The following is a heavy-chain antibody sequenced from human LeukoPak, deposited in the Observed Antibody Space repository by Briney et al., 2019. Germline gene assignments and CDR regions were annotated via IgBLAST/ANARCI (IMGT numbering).Heavy chain of an antibody. CDR2: ISYDGSNK. V-gene: IGHV3-30*18. Sequence: GGSLRLSCAASGFTFSSYGMHWVRQAPGKGLEWVAVISYDGSNKYYADSVKGRFTISRDNSKNTLYLQMNSLRAEDTAVYYCAKVYPTYGDYQERGGQGTLVTVSS. J-gene: IGHJ4*02. CDR1: GFTFSSYG. CDR3: AKVYPTYGDYQER. D-gene: IGHD4-17*01.